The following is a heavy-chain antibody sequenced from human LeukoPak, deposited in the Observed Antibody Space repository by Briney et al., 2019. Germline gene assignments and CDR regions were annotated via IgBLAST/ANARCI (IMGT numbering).Heavy chain of an antibody. CDR2: ISGSGGST. D-gene: IGHD3-22*01. Sequence: GGSLRLSCAASGFTFSSYAMSWVRQAPGKGLEWVSAISGSGGSTYYADSVKGRFTISRDNSKNTLYLQMNSLRAEDTAVYYCARVTYDSSGYYFVGTYYFDYWGQGTLVTVSS. V-gene: IGHV3-23*01. J-gene: IGHJ4*02. CDR1: GFTFSSYA. CDR3: ARVTYDSSGYYFVGTYYFDY.